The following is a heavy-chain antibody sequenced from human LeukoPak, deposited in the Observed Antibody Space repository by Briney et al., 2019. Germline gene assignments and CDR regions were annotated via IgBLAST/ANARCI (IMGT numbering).Heavy chain of an antibody. CDR2: ISHSGST. J-gene: IGHJ6*02. D-gene: IGHD2-21*02. CDR1: GGSFSGYY. Sequence: SETLSLTCAVYGGSFSGYYWSWIRQPPGKGLEWIGEISHSGSTNYNPSLKSRVTISVDTSKNQFSLKLSSVTATDTAVYYCARATIVVVTAYGMDVWGQGTTVTVSS. CDR3: ARATIVVVTAYGMDV. V-gene: IGHV4-34*01.